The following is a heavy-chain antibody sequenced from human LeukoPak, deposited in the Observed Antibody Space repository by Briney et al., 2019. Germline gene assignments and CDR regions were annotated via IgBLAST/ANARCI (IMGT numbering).Heavy chain of an antibody. V-gene: IGHV4-34*01. J-gene: IGHJ4*02. Sequence: SETLSLTCAVYGGSLSGLYWRWIRHPPGKGLVWIGEINHSGNTNYNPSLKSRVTISIDTSKNQLSLKLSSVTAADTAVYYCAINGYSSGWYGGDYWGQGTLVTVSS. CDR3: AINGYSSGWYGGDY. CDR1: GGSLSGLY. D-gene: IGHD6-19*01. CDR2: INHSGNT.